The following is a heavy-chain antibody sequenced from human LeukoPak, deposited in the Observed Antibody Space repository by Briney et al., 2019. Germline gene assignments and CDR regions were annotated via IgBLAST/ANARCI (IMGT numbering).Heavy chain of an antibody. D-gene: IGHD3/OR15-3a*01. J-gene: IGHJ4*02. CDR2: IRFDGTNR. V-gene: IGHV3-30*02. Sequence: GGSLRLSCAASGFTFSNHIMHWVRQAPGKGLEWVSFIRFDGTNRHYVDSVKGRFTISRDNPNNMLYLQMNSLKFDDTAVYYCARDAYHSGDLDQWGEGTLVIVSS. CDR1: GFTFSNHI. CDR3: ARDAYHSGDLDQ.